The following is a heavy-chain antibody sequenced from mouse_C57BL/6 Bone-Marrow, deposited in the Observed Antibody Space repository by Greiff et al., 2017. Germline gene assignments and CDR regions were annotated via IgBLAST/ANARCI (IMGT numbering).Heavy chain of an antibody. D-gene: IGHD4-1*01. CDR2: IYPGGGYT. Sequence: VKLVESGAELVRPGTSVKMSCKASGYTFTNYWIGWAKQRPGHGLEWIGDIYPGGGYTNYNEKFKGKATLTADKSSRTAYMQFSSLTSEDSAIYYCARSGTRYYYAMDYWGQGTSVTVSS. V-gene: IGHV1-63*01. CDR1: GYTFTNYW. CDR3: ARSGTRYYYAMDY. J-gene: IGHJ4*01.